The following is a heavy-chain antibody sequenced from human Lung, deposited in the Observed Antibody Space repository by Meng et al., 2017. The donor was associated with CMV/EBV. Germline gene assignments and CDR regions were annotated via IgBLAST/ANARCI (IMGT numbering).Heavy chain of an antibody. J-gene: IGHJ6*02. V-gene: IGHV1-46*01. CDR3: STSCSQWGYYYYYGMHV. Sequence: ASVXVSXXASGYTFTSYYMHWVRQAPGQGLEWMGIINPSGGSTSYAQKFQGRVTMTRDTSTSTVYMELSSLRSEDTAVYYCSTSCSQWGYYYYYGMHVWGQGTTVTVSS. CDR2: INPSGGST. CDR1: GYTFTSYY. D-gene: IGHD2-2*01.